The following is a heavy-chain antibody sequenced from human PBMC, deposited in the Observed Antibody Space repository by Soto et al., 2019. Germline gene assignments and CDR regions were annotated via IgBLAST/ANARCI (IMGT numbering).Heavy chain of an antibody. CDR2: SIPIFGTA. V-gene: IGHV1-69*01. CDR3: ARDDELSGAVHYYYYGMDV. CDR1: VVTFSSYA. J-gene: IGHJ6*02. D-gene: IGHD3-16*02. Sequence: QVQLVQSGAEVKKPGSSVKVSCKASVVTFSSYAISWVRQAPGQGLEWMGGSIPIFGTANYAQKFQGRVTITADESTSTAYMELSSLRSEDTAVYYCARDDELSGAVHYYYYGMDVWGQGTTVTVSS.